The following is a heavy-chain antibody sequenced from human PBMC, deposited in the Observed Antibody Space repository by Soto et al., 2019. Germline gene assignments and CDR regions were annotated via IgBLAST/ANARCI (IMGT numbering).Heavy chain of an antibody. Sequence: SVKGSGQSAGGTFSSYSISWVRQAPGQGRECMGGIIPIFGTANYAQKFQGRVTITADESTSTAYMELSSLRSEDTAVYYCARQWIARDLWSGYYSYYYGMDVWGQGTTVTVSS. CDR1: GGTFSSYS. CDR3: ARQWIARDLWSGYYSYYYGMDV. V-gene: IGHV1-69*13. D-gene: IGHD3-3*01. J-gene: IGHJ6*02. CDR2: IIPIFGTA.